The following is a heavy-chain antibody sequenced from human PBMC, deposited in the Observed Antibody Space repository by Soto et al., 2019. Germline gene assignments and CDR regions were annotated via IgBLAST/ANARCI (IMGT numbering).Heavy chain of an antibody. J-gene: IGHJ5*02. CDR2: IYYSGST. V-gene: IGHV4-39*01. Sequence: SETLSLTCTVSGGSISSSSYYWGWIRQPPGKGLEWIGSIYYSGSTFYNPSLKSRVTISVDTSKNQFSLKLSSVTAADTAVYYCANYLLVPAIRYGFDPWGQGTLVTVSS. CDR1: GGSISSSSYY. CDR3: ANYLLVPAIRYGFDP. D-gene: IGHD2-2*01.